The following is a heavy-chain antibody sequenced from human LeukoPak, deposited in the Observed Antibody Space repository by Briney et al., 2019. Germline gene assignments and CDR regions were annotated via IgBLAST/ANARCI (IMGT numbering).Heavy chain of an antibody. Sequence: GGSLRLSCAASGFTFSSYAMSWVRQAPGKGLEWVSAISGSGGSTYYADSVKGRFTISRDNSKNTLYLQMNSLRAEDTAVYYCAKDLPPYYYDSSGYHAFDIWGQGTMVTVSS. D-gene: IGHD3-22*01. J-gene: IGHJ3*02. CDR2: ISGSGGST. CDR1: GFTFSSYA. V-gene: IGHV3-23*01. CDR3: AKDLPPYYYDSSGYHAFDI.